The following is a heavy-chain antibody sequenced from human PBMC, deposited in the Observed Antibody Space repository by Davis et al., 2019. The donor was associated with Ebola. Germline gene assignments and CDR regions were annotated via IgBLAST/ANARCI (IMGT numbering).Heavy chain of an antibody. CDR3: ASLGMYQLPY. J-gene: IGHJ4*02. CDR1: GFTFSSYG. Sequence: GGSLRLSCAASGFTFSSYGMHWVRQAPGKGLEWVAVISYDGSNKYYADSVKGRFTISRDNSKNTLYLQMNSLRVDDTAIYYCASLGMYQLPYWGQGTLVTVST. CDR2: ISYDGSNK. V-gene: IGHV3-30*03. D-gene: IGHD7-27*01.